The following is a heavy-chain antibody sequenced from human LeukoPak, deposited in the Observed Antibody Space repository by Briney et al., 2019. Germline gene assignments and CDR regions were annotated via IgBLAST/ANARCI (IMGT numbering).Heavy chain of an antibody. V-gene: IGHV4-59*08. CDR3: ARNLGSGWYYDY. Sequence: ETLSLTCTVSGCSISSYYWSWIRQPPGKGLEWIGYMYYSGSTNYNPSLRSRVTISVDTSKNQFSLKLNSVTAADTAVYYCARNLGSGWYYDYWGQGILVTVSS. D-gene: IGHD6-19*01. CDR2: MYYSGST. J-gene: IGHJ4*02. CDR1: GCSISSYY.